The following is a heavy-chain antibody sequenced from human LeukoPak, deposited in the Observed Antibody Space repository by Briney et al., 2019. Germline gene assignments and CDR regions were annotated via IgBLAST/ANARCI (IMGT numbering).Heavy chain of an antibody. Sequence: SETLSLTCTVSGASISNYYWSWIRQPAGKGLEWIGRISTSGSTNYNPSLKSRVTMSVDTSKNQFSLKLSSVTAADTAVYYCARVGYCSGGSCSRYYYYMDVWGKGTTVTISS. J-gene: IGHJ6*03. CDR2: ISTSGST. V-gene: IGHV4-4*07. CDR1: GASISNYY. CDR3: ARVGYCSGGSCSRYYYYMDV. D-gene: IGHD2-15*01.